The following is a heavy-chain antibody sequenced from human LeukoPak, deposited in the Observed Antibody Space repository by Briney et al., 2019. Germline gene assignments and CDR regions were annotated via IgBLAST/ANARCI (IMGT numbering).Heavy chain of an antibody. CDR1: GYIFTAYF. CDR2: INPNSGGT. Sequence: ASVKVSCKASGYIFTAYFLHWVRQAPGQGLEWMGWINPNSGGTNYAQKFQGRVTMTRDTSISTAYMELSRLRSDDTAVYYCARDRSSYYDFWSGYFGLRLGVPDHPYGMDVWGQGTTVTVSS. J-gene: IGHJ6*02. V-gene: IGHV1-2*02. CDR3: ARDRSSYYDFWSGYFGLRLGVPDHPYGMDV. D-gene: IGHD3-3*01.